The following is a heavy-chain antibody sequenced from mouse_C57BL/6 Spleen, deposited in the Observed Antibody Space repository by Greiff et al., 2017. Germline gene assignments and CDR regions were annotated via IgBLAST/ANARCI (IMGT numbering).Heavy chain of an antibody. CDR2: IFPGSGST. CDR3: ARARIYYDFGP. CDR1: GYTFTDYN. D-gene: IGHD2-4*01. Sequence: QVQLQQSGPELVKPGASVKISCKASGYTFTDYNINWVKQRPGQRLEWIGWIFPGSGSTYYNEKFKGKATLTVDQSSSTAYMLLSSLTSEDSAVYFCARARIYYDFGPGGQGTTLTVSA. V-gene: IGHV1-75*01. J-gene: IGHJ2*01.